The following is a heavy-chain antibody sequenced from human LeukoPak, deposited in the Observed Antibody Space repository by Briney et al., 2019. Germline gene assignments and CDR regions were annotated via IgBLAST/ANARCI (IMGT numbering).Heavy chain of an antibody. CDR3: ARGRYLTTLGGAAAGFLDS. D-gene: IGHD6-13*01. J-gene: IGHJ4*02. CDR1: GGSFSGYY. V-gene: IGHV4-34*01. Sequence: SETLSLTCGVNGGSFSGYYWNWIRQTPGKGLEWIGEINHSGSTNYNPSLKRRVTISVDTSQKQFSLRLTSATAADTAVYYCARGRYLTTLGGAAAGFLDSWGQGTLVTVSS. CDR2: INHSGST.